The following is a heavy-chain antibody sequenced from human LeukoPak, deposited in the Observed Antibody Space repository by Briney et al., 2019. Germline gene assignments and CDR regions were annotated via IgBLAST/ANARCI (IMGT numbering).Heavy chain of an antibody. CDR3: GKGGSSGWFDYFDY. J-gene: IGHJ4*02. Sequence: PGRSLRLSCAASGFTFSDYGIHWVRRAPGKGLEWVAVISRDGSNKFYADSVKGRFTISRDNSKNTLSLQMDSLRAEDTAVYYCGKGGSSGWFDYFDYWGQGTLVTVSS. CDR1: GFTFSDYG. V-gene: IGHV3-30*18. D-gene: IGHD6-19*01. CDR2: ISRDGSNK.